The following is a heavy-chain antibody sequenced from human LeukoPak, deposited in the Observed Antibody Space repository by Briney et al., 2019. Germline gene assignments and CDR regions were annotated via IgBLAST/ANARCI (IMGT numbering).Heavy chain of an antibody. CDR2: IYTSGST. CDR3: ARADSSGWYFSGWFDP. V-gene: IGHV4-4*07. J-gene: IGHJ5*02. CDR1: GGSISSYY. Sequence: NSSETLSLTCTVSGGSISSYYWSWIRQPAGKGLEWIGRIYTSGSTNYNPSLKSRVTMSVDPSKNQISLSLTSLTAADTAVYYCARADSSGWYFSGWFDPWGQGTVVTVSS. D-gene: IGHD6-19*01.